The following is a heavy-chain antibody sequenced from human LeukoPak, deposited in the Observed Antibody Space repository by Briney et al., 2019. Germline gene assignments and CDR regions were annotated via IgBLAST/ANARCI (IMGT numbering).Heavy chain of an antibody. Sequence: SETLSLTCTVSGYSISSGYYWGWIRQPPGQGLEWIGSIYHSGSTYYNPSLKSRVTISVDTSKNQFSLKLSSVTAADTAVYYCAREGSTVTTFFYWGQGTLVTVSS. CDR3: AREGSTVTTFFY. CDR2: IYHSGST. V-gene: IGHV4-38-2*02. J-gene: IGHJ4*02. CDR1: GYSISSGYY. D-gene: IGHD4-17*01.